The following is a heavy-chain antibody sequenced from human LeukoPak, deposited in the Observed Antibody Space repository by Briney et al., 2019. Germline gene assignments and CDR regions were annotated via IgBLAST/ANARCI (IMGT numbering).Heavy chain of an antibody. J-gene: IGHJ4*02. V-gene: IGHV3-11*01. CDR1: GFTFSDYY. CDR2: ISSSGSTI. D-gene: IGHD3-16*02. CDR3: XXXXXXXYYDYVWGSYQVY. Sequence: GGSLRLSCAASGFTFSDYYMSWIRQAPGKGLEWVSYISSSGSTIYYADSVKGRFTISRDNAKNSLYLQMNSLRAEDTAVYYCXXXXXXXYYDYVWGSYQVYWGQGTLVTVSS.